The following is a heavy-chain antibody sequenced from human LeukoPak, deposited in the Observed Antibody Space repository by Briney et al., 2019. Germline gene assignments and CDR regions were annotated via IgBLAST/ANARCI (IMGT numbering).Heavy chain of an antibody. D-gene: IGHD6-19*01. J-gene: IGHJ4*02. CDR3: ARDHGGSSGWYLGLNEDDTLDY. CDR1: GVSIAIRNYY. Sequence: PSETLSLTCAVSGVSIAIRNYYWAWIRQSPGRGLEWIGSIYYSGSTYYNPSLKSRVTISVDTSKNQFSLKLSSVTAADTAVYYCARDHGGSSGWYLGLNEDDTLDYWGQGTLVTVSS. CDR2: IYYSGST. V-gene: IGHV4-39*07.